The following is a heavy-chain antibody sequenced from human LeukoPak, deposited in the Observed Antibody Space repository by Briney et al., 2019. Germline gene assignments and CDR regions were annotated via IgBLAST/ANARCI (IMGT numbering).Heavy chain of an antibody. Sequence: SETLSLTCTVSGGSISTYYWSWIRQPPGKGLEWIGYMYKSGSTNYNPSLKSRVTISVDTSKDQFSLKLSSVTAADTAVYFCARGTSALSYFDYWGQGALVTVSS. J-gene: IGHJ4*02. D-gene: IGHD2-2*01. CDR1: GGSISTYY. CDR2: MYKSGST. V-gene: IGHV4-59*08. CDR3: ARGTSALSYFDY.